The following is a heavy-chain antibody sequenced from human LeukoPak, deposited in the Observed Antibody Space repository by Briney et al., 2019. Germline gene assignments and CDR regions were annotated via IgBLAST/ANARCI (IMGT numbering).Heavy chain of an antibody. CDR2: VTWNSGSI. V-gene: IGHV3-9*01. J-gene: IGHJ4*02. CDR3: ARDSGAYHFDY. D-gene: IGHD3-10*01. Sequence: GGSLRLSCAASGFTFDDYAMHWVRQAPGKGLEWVSGVTWNSGSIDYADSVKGRFTISRDNAKNSLYLQMNSLRAEDTALYYCARDSGAYHFDYWGQVTLVTVSS. CDR1: GFTFDDYA.